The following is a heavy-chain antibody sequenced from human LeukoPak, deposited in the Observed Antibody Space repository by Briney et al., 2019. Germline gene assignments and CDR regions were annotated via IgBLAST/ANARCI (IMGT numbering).Heavy chain of an antibody. D-gene: IGHD3-16*01. V-gene: IGHV4-34*01. CDR2: INHSGST. CDR1: GGSFSGYY. J-gene: IGHJ4*02. CDR3: ARGEIMIEGPPFFAS. Sequence: SETLSLTCAVYGGSFSGYYWSWIRQPPGKGLEWIGEINHSGSTNYNPSLKSRVTISVDTSKNQFSLKLSSVTAADTAVYYCARGEIMIEGPPFFASGGKGPLAPVSS.